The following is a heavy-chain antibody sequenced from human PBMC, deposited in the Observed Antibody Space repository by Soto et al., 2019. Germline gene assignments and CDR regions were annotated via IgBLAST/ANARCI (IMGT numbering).Heavy chain of an antibody. J-gene: IGHJ3*02. CDR3: ARLGTGTDAFDI. Sequence: ASVKVSCKASGYTFTSYDINWVRQATGQGLEWMGWMNPNSGNTGYAQKFQDRVTMTRNTSISTAYMELSSLRSEDTAVYYCARLGTGTDAFDIWGQGTMVTVSS. D-gene: IGHD7-27*01. CDR2: MNPNSGNT. V-gene: IGHV1-8*02. CDR1: GYTFTSYD.